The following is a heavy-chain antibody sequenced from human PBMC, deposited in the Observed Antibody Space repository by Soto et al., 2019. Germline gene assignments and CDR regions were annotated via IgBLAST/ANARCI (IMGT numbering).Heavy chain of an antibody. V-gene: IGHV3-7*01. CDR3: ARDRGTTGTTPGYYYYMDV. CDR1: GFTFSSYW. D-gene: IGHD1-1*01. Sequence: EVQLVESGGGLVQPGGSLRLSCAASGFTFSSYWMSWVRQAPGKGLGWVANIKQDGSEKYYVDSVKGRFTISRDNAKNSLYLQMNSLRAEDTAVYYCARDRGTTGTTPGYYYYMDVWGKGTTVTVSS. J-gene: IGHJ6*03. CDR2: IKQDGSEK.